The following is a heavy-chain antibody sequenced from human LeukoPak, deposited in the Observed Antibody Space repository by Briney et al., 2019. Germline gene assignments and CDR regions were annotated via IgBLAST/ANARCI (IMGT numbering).Heavy chain of an antibody. Sequence: ASVKVSCKASGYTFTGYYVHWVRQAPGQGLEWMGWINPNSGGTNYAQKFQGRVTMTRDTSISTAYMELSRLRSDDTAVYYCARDQDWNYAFDIWGQGTMVTVSS. J-gene: IGHJ3*02. CDR3: ARDQDWNYAFDI. D-gene: IGHD1-7*01. V-gene: IGHV1-2*02. CDR1: GYTFTGYY. CDR2: INPNSGGT.